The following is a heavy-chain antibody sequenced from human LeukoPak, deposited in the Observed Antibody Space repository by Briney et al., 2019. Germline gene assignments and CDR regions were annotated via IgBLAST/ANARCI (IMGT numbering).Heavy chain of an antibody. Sequence: GGSLRLSCAASGFTFSSYSMNWVRQAPGKGLEWVSSISSSSYIYYADSVKGRFTISRDNAKNSLYLQMNSLRAEDTAVYYCARQRGTLTLDYWGQGTLVTVSS. CDR2: ISSSSYI. J-gene: IGHJ4*02. CDR3: ARQRGTLTLDY. D-gene: IGHD1-14*01. CDR1: GFTFSSYS. V-gene: IGHV3-21*01.